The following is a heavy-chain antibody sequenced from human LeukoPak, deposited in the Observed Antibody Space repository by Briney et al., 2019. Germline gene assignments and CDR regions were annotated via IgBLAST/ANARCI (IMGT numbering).Heavy chain of an antibody. D-gene: IGHD1-1*01. CDR3: ARRNDPYDMDV. CDR2: IYYSGST. J-gene: IGHJ6*02. Sequence: SETLSLTCTVPGGSISSSSYYWGWIRQPPGKGLEWIGSIYYSGSTYYNPSLKSRVTISVDTSKNQFSLKLSSVTAADTAVYYCARRNDPYDMDVWGQGTTVTVSS. V-gene: IGHV4-39*01. CDR1: GGSISSSSYY.